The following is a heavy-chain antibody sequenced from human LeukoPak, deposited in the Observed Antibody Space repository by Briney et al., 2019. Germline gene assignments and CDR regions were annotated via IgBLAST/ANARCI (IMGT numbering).Heavy chain of an antibody. CDR1: GFTFSSYE. CDR2: ISSSGSTI. D-gene: IGHD5-18*01. CDR3: AVAPGYSYGPA. J-gene: IGHJ5*02. V-gene: IGHV3-48*03. Sequence: GGSLRLSCAASGFTFSSYEMNRVRQAPGKGLEWVSYISSSGSTIYYADSVKGRFTISRDNAKNSLYLQMNSLRAEDTAVYYCAVAPGYSYGPAWGQGTLVTVSS.